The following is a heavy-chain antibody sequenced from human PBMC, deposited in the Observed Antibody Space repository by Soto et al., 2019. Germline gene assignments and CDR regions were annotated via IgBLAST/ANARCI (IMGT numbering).Heavy chain of an antibody. CDR1: GYSIRSGSY. Sequence: SETLSLTCTVSGYSIRSGSYWGWIRQPPGKGPEWIASIYHGGTTFYNPSLRSRVTISVDASNNQFSLKLTSVTAADTAVYYCARVHVMVVAGSTFDYWGHGTLVTVSS. CDR3: ARVHVMVVAGSTFDY. J-gene: IGHJ4*01. D-gene: IGHD6-19*01. V-gene: IGHV4-38-2*02. CDR2: IYHGGTT.